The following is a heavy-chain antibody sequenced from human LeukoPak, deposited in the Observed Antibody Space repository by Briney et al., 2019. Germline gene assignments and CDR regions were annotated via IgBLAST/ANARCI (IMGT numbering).Heavy chain of an antibody. CDR3: ARGAEMATTDYYYYYMDV. J-gene: IGHJ6*03. Sequence: GASVKVSCKASGGTFSSYAISWVRQAPGQGLEWMGGIIPIFGTANYAQKFQGRVTITADESTSTAYMELSSLRSEDTAVYYCARGAEMATTDYYYYYMDVWGKGTTVTVSS. V-gene: IGHV1-69*13. CDR2: IIPIFGTA. D-gene: IGHD5-24*01. CDR1: GGTFSSYA.